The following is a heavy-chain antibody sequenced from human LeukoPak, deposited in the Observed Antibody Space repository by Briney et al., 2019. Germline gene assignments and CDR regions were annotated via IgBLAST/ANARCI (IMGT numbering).Heavy chain of an antibody. D-gene: IGHD6-13*01. J-gene: IGHJ3*01. CDR3: GREGSAVGIDDAFDV. CDR1: GFTFSIYA. Sequence: PGGSLSLSCAASGFTFSIYAMTWVRQAPGKGLEWVSGINGISGETYYADSVKGRFTISRDNSRNTLFLQMNSLRAEDTAVYYCGREGSAVGIDDAFDVWGRGTMVTVSS. V-gene: IGHV3-23*01. CDR2: INGISGET.